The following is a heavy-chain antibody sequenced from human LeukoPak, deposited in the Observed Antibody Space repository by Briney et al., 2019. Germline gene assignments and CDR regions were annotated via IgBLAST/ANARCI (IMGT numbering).Heavy chain of an antibody. CDR3: ARLILGATSLKGPQTNYYFDY. D-gene: IGHD1-26*01. CDR1: GGSISSSSYY. CDR2: IYYSGST. V-gene: IGHV4-39*07. J-gene: IGHJ4*02. Sequence: SETLSLTCTVSGGSISSSSYYWGWIRQPPGKGLEWIGSIYYSGSTYYNPSLKSRVTISVDTSKNQFSLKLSSVTAADTAVYYCARLILGATSLKGPQTNYYFDYWGQGTLVTVSS.